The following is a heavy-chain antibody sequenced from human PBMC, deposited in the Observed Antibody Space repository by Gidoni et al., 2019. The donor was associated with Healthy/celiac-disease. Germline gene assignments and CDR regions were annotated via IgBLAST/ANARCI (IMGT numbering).Heavy chain of an antibody. V-gene: IGHV3-11*01. Sequence: QVQLVESGVGLVKPGGSLRLSCAASGFTFRAYYMSWLRQAQGKGLEGVSYISSSGSTIYYADSVKGRFTISRDNAKNSLYLQMNSRRAEDTAVYYCARGKGGSYYIPTAYFDYWGQGTLVTVSS. CDR1: GFTFRAYY. CDR3: ARGKGGSYYIPTAYFDY. J-gene: IGHJ4*02. CDR2: ISSSGSTI. D-gene: IGHD1-26*01.